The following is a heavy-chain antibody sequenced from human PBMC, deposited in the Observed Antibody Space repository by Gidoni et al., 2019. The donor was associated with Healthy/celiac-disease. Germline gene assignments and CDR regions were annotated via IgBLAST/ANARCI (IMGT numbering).Heavy chain of an antibody. CDR3: ARAEDYDILTGYYPLDYYGMDV. CDR1: GYTFTGYY. Sequence: QVQLVQSGAEVKKPGASVKVSCKASGYTFTGYYMHWVRQAPGQGLEWMGWINPNSGGTNYAQKFQGWVTMTRDTSISTAYMELSRLRSDDTAVYYCARAEDYDILTGYYPLDYYGMDVWGQGTTVTVSS. J-gene: IGHJ6*02. V-gene: IGHV1-2*04. D-gene: IGHD3-9*01. CDR2: INPNSGGT.